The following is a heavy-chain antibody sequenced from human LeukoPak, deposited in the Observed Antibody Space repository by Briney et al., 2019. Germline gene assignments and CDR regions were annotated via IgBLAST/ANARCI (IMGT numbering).Heavy chain of an antibody. Sequence: SVKVSCKASGGTSSSYAISWVRQAPGQGLEWMGGIIPIFDTANYAQKFQGRVTITADESTSTAYMELSSLRSEDTAVYYCARGVPRTTYYFDYWGQGTLVTVSS. D-gene: IGHD1-1*01. CDR1: GGTSSSYA. CDR2: IIPIFDTA. J-gene: IGHJ4*02. CDR3: ARGVPRTTYYFDY. V-gene: IGHV1-69*13.